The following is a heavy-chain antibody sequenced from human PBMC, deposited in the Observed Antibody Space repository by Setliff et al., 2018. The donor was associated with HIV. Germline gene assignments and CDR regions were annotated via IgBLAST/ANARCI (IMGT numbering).Heavy chain of an antibody. CDR2: IFASGST. J-gene: IGHJ4*02. CDR3: ARGLSFYDPGGFDY. Sequence: SETLSLTCSVSGGTISNYNWNWIRQAPGKGLEWIGYIFASGSTKYNPSLQNRVTISIDTSKNQFSLQLSSVTAADTAVYYCARGLSFYDPGGFDYWGQGTLVTVSS. CDR1: GGTISNYN. D-gene: IGHD3-22*01. V-gene: IGHV4-4*09.